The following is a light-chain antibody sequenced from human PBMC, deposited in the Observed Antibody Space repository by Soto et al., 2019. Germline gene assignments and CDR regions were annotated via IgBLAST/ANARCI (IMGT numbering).Light chain of an antibody. CDR3: SSYTSSSLYV. Sequence: QSALTQPASVSGSPGQSITISCTGPSSDVGGYDYVSWYPHHPGKAPKLMIYDVSNRPSGVSNRFSGSKSGNTASLTISGLQAEDEADYYCSSYTSSSLYVFGTGTKLTVL. V-gene: IGLV2-14*03. CDR1: SSDVGGYDY. CDR2: DVS. J-gene: IGLJ1*01.